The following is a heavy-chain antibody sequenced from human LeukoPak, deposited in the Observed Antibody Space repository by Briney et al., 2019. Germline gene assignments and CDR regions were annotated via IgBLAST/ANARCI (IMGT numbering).Heavy chain of an antibody. CDR2: IFYSGST. D-gene: IGHD3-10*01. V-gene: IGHV4-39*07. Sequence: SETLSLTCTVSSGSISTSNYYWGWVRQPPGKALEWIGNIFYSGSTYYSPSLKSRVTISVDTSKNQFSLKLSSVTAADTAVYYCARLIRGGSGSYYPDYWGQGTLVTVSS. CDR1: SGSISTSNYY. CDR3: ARLIRGGSGSYYPDY. J-gene: IGHJ4*02.